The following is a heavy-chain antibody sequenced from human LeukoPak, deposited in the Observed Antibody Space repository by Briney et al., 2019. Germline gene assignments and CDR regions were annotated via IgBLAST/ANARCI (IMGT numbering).Heavy chain of an antibody. V-gene: IGHV1-2*02. D-gene: IGHD5-24*01. CDR3: ARGGIRDGYNLDY. Sequence: ASVKVSCNASGYTFTSYAMNWVRQAPGQGLEWMGWINPNSGGTNYAQKFQGRVTMTRDTSISTAYMELSRLRSDDTAVYYCARGGIRDGYNLDYWGQGTLVTVSS. CDR2: INPNSGGT. J-gene: IGHJ4*02. CDR1: GYTFTSYA.